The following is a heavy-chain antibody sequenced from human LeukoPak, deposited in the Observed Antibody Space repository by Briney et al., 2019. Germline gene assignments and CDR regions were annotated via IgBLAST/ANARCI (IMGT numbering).Heavy chain of an antibody. V-gene: IGHV4-61*01. D-gene: IGHD3-16*01. CDR1: GCSISSSYYY. Sequence: SETLSLTCTVSGCSISSSYYYWCWLQPPPGKRLEWAGNNYYSGSTNYNPPLKSRVAISVDTSKNQFSLKLSSVTAADTAVYYCASETSQKGAHYMDVWGKGTTVTISS. CDR3: ASETSQKGAHYMDV. CDR2: NYYSGST. J-gene: IGHJ6*03.